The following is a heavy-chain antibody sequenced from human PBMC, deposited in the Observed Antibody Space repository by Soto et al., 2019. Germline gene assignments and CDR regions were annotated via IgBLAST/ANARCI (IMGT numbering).Heavy chain of an antibody. J-gene: IGHJ4*02. Sequence: XSVKVSCDASGNSLTESYLDLVRQAPGQGLECMGWIKPTTGGTTYSQKFEGRVTMTRDRSVNTAYMELSRLRSDDTALYFCASASGSPLTVYDPLGFWGQGSRVTVSA. CDR3: ASASGSPLTVYDPLGF. CDR2: IKPTTGGT. V-gene: IGHV1-2*02. D-gene: IGHD2-8*01. CDR1: GNSLTESY.